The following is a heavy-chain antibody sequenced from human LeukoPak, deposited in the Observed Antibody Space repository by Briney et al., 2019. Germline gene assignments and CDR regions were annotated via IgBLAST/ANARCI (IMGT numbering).Heavy chain of an antibody. Sequence: SETLSLTCAVYGGSFSGYYWSWIRQPPGKGLEWIGEINHSGSTNYNPSLKSRVTISVDTSKNQFSLKLSSVTAADTAVYYCARARFALGFTDVWGQGTTVTVSS. CDR1: GGSFSGYY. V-gene: IGHV4-34*01. D-gene: IGHD3-3*01. CDR2: INHSGST. CDR3: ARARFALGFTDV. J-gene: IGHJ6*02.